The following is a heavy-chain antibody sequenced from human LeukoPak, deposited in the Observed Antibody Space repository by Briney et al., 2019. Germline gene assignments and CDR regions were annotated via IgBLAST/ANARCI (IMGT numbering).Heavy chain of an antibody. V-gene: IGHV3-48*03. CDR3: ARVGWLRFFDY. J-gene: IGHJ4*02. CDR1: GFTFISFE. Sequence: RTGGSLRPSFEASGFTFISFEMTWVRQGPGKGLDWVSYISSSGSTIYYADSVKGRFTISRDNAKKSLYLQMNSLRAEDTAVYYCARVGWLRFFDYWGQGTLVTVSS. CDR2: ISSSGSTI. D-gene: IGHD5-12*01.